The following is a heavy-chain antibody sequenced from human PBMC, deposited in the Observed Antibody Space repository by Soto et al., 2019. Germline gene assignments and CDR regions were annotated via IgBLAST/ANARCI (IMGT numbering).Heavy chain of an antibody. D-gene: IGHD3-10*01. Sequence: SQTRSLTCAISVDSVSSKSAAWNWIRQSPSRGLECLGRTYYRSKWYNEYAISVKSRITVKPDTSKNQFSLHLTSVTPEDTAVYYCARTNSVFDSWGQGTHATVSS. CDR1: VDSVSSKSAA. V-gene: IGHV6-1*01. CDR3: ARTNSVFDS. J-gene: IGHJ4*02. CDR2: TYYRSKWYN.